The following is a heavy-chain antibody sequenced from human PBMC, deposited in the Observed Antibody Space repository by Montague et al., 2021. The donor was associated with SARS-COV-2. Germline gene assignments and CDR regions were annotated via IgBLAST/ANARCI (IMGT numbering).Heavy chain of an antibody. Sequence: SLRLSCAASGLRFSDYSMIWVRQAPGKGLEWVASIRRTGVDTHYADSVKGRFTISRDNSKNSLYLRMNSLRVDDTAVYYCARVGRSSYDCTFDVWGQGTMVTVSS. D-gene: IGHD5-12*01. V-gene: IGHV3-23*01. J-gene: IGHJ4*02. CDR2: IRRTGVDT. CDR3: ARVGRSSYDCTFDV. CDR1: GLRFSDYS.